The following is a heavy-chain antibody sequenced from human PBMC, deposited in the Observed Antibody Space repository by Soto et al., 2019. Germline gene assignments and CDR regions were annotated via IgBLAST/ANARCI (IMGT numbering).Heavy chain of an antibody. J-gene: IGHJ5*02. CDR2: INPNSGAT. D-gene: IGHD3-3*01. Sequence: ASVKVSSKASGYTFTGYFMHLVRRAPGQGLEWMGWINPNSGATKYAQKFQGRVTLSRDTSISTAYMELSGLRSDDTAVYYCARGGGTILAPLPWGQGTLVTVSS. V-gene: IGHV1-2*02. CDR1: GYTFTGYF. CDR3: ARGGGTILAPLP.